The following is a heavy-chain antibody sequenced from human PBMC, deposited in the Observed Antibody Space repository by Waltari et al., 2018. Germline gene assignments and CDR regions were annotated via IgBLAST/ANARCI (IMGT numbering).Heavy chain of an antibody. V-gene: IGHV4-34*01. CDR1: GGSFSGYY. J-gene: IGHJ4*02. Sequence: QVQLQQWGAGLLKPSETLSLTCAVYGGSFSGYYWSWIRQPPGKGLGWIGEINHSGSTNYNPSFKSRVTISVYTSKNQFSLKLSSVTAADTAVYYCAGGCYGSGSYPFDYWGQGTLVTVSS. D-gene: IGHD3-10*01. CDR2: INHSGST. CDR3: AGGCYGSGSYPFDY.